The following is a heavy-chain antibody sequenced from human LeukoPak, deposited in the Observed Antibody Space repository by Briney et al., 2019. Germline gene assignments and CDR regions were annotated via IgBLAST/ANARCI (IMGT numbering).Heavy chain of an antibody. CDR2: ISYDGSNK. CDR3: ARAGFIVVVVAAAPGGMDV. V-gene: IGHV3-30*14. Sequence: GGSLRLSCAASGFTFSSYAMRWVRQAPGKGLEWVAVISYDGSNKYYADSVKGRFTISRDNSKNTLYLQMNSLRAEDTAVYYCARAGFIVVVVAAAPGGMDVWGQGTTVTVSS. CDR1: GFTFSSYA. D-gene: IGHD2-15*01. J-gene: IGHJ6*02.